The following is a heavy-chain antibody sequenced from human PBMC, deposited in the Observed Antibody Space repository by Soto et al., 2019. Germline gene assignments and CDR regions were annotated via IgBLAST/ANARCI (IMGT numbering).Heavy chain of an antibody. V-gene: IGHV4-31*03. CDR1: GGSISSGGYY. D-gene: IGHD4-17*01. Sequence: SETLSLTCTVSGGSISSGGYYWSWIRQHPGKGLEWIGYIYYSGSTYYNPSLKSRVTISVDTSKNQFSLKLSAVTAADTAVYYCARVNDYGDYYYYYMDVWGKGTTVTVSS. CDR2: IYYSGST. CDR3: ARVNDYGDYYYYYMDV. J-gene: IGHJ6*03.